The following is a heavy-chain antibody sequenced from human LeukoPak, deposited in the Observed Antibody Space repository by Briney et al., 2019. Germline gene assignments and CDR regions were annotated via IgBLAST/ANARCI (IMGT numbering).Heavy chain of an antibody. J-gene: IGHJ4*02. CDR1: GFTFSSYA. Sequence: PGGSLRLSCAASGFTFSSYAMHWVCQAPGKGLEYVSAISSNGGSTYYANSVKGRFTISRDNSKNTLYLQMGSLRAEDMAVYYCARLGGCSSTSCSFNDYWGQGTLVTVSS. CDR2: ISSNGGST. D-gene: IGHD2-2*01. CDR3: ARLGGCSSTSCSFNDY. V-gene: IGHV3-64*01.